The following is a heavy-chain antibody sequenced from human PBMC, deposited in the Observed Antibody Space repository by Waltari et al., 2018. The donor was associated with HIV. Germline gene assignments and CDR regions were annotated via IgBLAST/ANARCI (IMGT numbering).Heavy chain of an antibody. CDR3: AINNRGYSYGYPPNVDY. V-gene: IGHV3-21*01. J-gene: IGHJ4*02. CDR2: ISSSSSYI. CDR1: GFTFSSYS. Sequence: EVQLVESGGGLVKPGGSLRLSCAASGFTFSSYSMNWVRQAPGKGLEWVSSISSSSSYIYYADSVKGRFTISRDNAKNSLYLQMNSLRAEDTAVYYCAINNRGYSYGYPPNVDYWGQGTLVTVSS. D-gene: IGHD5-18*01.